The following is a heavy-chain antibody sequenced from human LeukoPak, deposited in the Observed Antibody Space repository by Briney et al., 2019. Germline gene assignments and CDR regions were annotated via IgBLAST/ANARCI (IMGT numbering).Heavy chain of an antibody. D-gene: IGHD1-26*01. J-gene: IGHJ4*02. V-gene: IGHV3-48*03. CDR1: GFTFSSYE. Sequence: GGSLRLSCAASGFTFSSYEMNWVRQAPGKGLDWVSYISSSGSTIYYADSVKGRFISSRDNTKKSLYLQMNSLRAEDTAIYYCARDLRIVSGSYLDYWGQGTLVTVSS. CDR3: ARDLRIVSGSYLDY. CDR2: ISSSGSTI.